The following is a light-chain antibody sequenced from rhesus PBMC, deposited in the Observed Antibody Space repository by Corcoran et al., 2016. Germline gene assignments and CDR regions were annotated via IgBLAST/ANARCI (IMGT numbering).Light chain of an antibody. CDR1: QSVSSY. V-gene: IGKV3-53*01. J-gene: IGKJ4*01. CDR2: GAS. CDR3: QKYSSSPT. Sequence: QVILTQSPATLSLSPGERATLSCRASQSVSSYLAWYQQRPGQAPRLLIYGASSRATGIPDRFRCSGSGTEFTLTISSLEPEDFAVYYCQKYSSSPTFGGGTKVEIK.